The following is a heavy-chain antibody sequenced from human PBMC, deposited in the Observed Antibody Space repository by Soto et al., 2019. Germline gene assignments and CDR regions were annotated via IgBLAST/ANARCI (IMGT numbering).Heavy chain of an antibody. J-gene: IGHJ4*02. V-gene: IGHV4-30-2*01. CDR1: GASITFGGYS. CDR3: ARGGGSDSFDY. D-gene: IGHD1-26*01. Sequence: SETLSLTCTVSGASITFGGYSWSWIRQTPGKGLEWIGYINHLETTFYNPSFGSRLTLSIDRAKNQFSLKLHSMSAADRAVYFCARGGGSDSFDYWGQGILVTVSS. CDR2: INHLETT.